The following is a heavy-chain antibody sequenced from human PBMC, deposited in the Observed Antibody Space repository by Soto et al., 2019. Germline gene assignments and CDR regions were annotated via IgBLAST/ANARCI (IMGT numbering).Heavy chain of an antibody. V-gene: IGHV4-59*01. J-gene: IGHJ5*02. CDR3: ARLSPPGYSSGWYSWFDP. CDR1: GDSISSYC. CDR2: IYYSGST. D-gene: IGHD6-19*01. Sequence: SETLSLTCTVSGDSISSYCWNWIRQPPGKGLEWIGHIYYSGSTNYNPSLKSRVTISLDTSKNQFSLKLSSMTAADTAVYYCARLSPPGYSSGWYSWFDPWGQGTLVTVSS.